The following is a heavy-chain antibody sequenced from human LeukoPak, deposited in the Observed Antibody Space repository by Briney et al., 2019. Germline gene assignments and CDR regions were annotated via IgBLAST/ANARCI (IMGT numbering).Heavy chain of an antibody. CDR1: GFTFSSYG. CDR3: AKDKQQLVMVPWFDP. J-gene: IGHJ5*02. CDR2: ISYDGSNK. Sequence: GGSLRLSCAASGFTFSSYGMHWVRQAPGKGLEWVAVISYDGSNKYYADSVKGRFTISRDNSKNTLYLQMNSLRAEDTAVYYCAKDKQQLVMVPWFDPWGQGTLVTVSS. V-gene: IGHV3-30*18. D-gene: IGHD6-13*01.